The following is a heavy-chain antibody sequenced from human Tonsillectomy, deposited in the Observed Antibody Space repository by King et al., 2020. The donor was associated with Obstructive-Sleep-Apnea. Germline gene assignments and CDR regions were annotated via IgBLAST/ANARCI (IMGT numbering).Heavy chain of an antibody. J-gene: IGHJ6*02. Sequence: VQLVESGGGLVKSGGSLSLSCAASGFSFSGYSMNWVRQAPGKGLEWVSSISSGSGYIYYADSVKGRFTVSRDNAKNSLYLQMDSLRAEDTAVYYCARDGFRDCRRGSCSYDGLDVWGQGTTVTVSS. CDR1: GFSFSGYS. CDR2: ISSGSGYI. V-gene: IGHV3-21*01. CDR3: ARDGFRDCRRGSCSYDGLDV. D-gene: IGHD2-15*01.